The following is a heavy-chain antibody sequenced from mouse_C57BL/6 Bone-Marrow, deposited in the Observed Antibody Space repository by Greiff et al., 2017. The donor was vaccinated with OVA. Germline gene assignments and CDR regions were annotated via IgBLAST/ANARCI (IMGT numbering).Heavy chain of an antibody. CDR2: INPGSGGT. V-gene: IGHV1-54*01. D-gene: IGHD1-1*01. J-gene: IGHJ1*03. CDR1: GYAFTNYL. CDR3: ARSHYYGSRHFDV. Sequence: QVQLQQSGAELVRPGTSVKVSCKASGYAFTNYLIEWVKQRPGQGLEWIGVINPGSGGTNYNEKVKGKATLTADKSSSTAYMQLSSLTSEDSAVYFCARSHYYGSRHFDVWGTGTTVTVSS.